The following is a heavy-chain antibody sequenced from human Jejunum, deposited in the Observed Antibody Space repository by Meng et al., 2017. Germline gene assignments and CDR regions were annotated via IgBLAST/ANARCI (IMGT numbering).Heavy chain of an antibody. V-gene: IGHV3-48*03. Sequence: GGSLRLSCAASGFTFASYEMNWVRQAPGKGLEWVSFISGTGKTKYYADSVQGRFTISRDNAKSSLYLQMNSLRADDTAVYYCARIRPGTGTIIEYWGQGT. J-gene: IGHJ4*02. CDR3: ARIRPGTGTIIEY. D-gene: IGHD1-7*01. CDR2: ISGTGKTK. CDR1: GFTFASYE.